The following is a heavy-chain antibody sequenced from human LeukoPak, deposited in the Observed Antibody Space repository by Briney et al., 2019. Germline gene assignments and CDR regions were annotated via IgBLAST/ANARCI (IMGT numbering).Heavy chain of an antibody. V-gene: IGHV4-30-4*01. Sequence: PSQTLSLTCTVSGGSISSGDYYWSWIRQPPGKGLEWIGYIYYSGSTYYNPSLKSRVTISVDTSKNQFSLKLSSVTAADTAVYYCAMTRAVPPGQFYYYYYYGMDVWGQGTTVTVSS. J-gene: IGHJ6*02. CDR3: AMTRAVPPGQFYYYYYYGMDV. CDR1: GGSISSGDYY. CDR2: IYYSGST. D-gene: IGHD3-3*01.